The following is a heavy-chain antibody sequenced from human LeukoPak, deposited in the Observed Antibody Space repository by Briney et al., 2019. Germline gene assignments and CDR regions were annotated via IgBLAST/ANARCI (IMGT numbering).Heavy chain of an antibody. D-gene: IGHD6-19*01. Sequence: PSETLSLTCAVSGFSISTGYYWGWIRQPPGKGLEWIGSIFYSGSTYQNPSLKSRVTISLDTSKNHFSLKLTSATAADTAVYYCARPAGAVAGRKVNWYFDLWGRGTLVTVSS. V-gene: IGHV4-38-2*01. CDR2: IFYSGST. CDR1: GFSISTGYY. CDR3: ARPAGAVAGRKVNWYFDL. J-gene: IGHJ2*01.